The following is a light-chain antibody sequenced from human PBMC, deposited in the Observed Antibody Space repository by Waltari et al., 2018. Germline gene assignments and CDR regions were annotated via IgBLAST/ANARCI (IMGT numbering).Light chain of an antibody. V-gene: IGLV2-14*03. CDR2: DVL. CDR3: SSYTSSGTLVV. J-gene: IGLJ2*01. Sequence: QSALTQPASVSGSPGQSITISCTGTSSDVGGYNYFSWYQQHPGKAPKLLIYDVLNRPSGVSSRFSGSKSGNTASLTISGLQAQDEADYYCSSYTSSGTLVVFGGGTKLTVL. CDR1: SSDVGGYNY.